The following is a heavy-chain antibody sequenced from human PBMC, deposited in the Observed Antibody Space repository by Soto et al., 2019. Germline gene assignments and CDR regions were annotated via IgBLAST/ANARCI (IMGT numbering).Heavy chain of an antibody. J-gene: IGHJ3*02. D-gene: IGHD2-15*01. CDR3: ARVREFTYCSGGSCYTDAFDI. CDR1: GYSFTSYW. V-gene: IGHV5-51*01. Sequence: EVQLVQSGAEVKKPGESLKISCKGSGYSFTSYWIGWVRQMPGKGLEWMGIIYPGDSDTRYSPSFQGQVTISADKSISTAYLQWSSLKASDTAMYYCARVREFTYCSGGSCYTDAFDIWGQGTMVTVSS. CDR2: IYPGDSDT.